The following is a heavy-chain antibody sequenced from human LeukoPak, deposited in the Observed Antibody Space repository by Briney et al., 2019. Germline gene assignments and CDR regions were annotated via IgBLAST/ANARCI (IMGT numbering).Heavy chain of an antibody. CDR3: ARAPWNDVK. J-gene: IGHJ4*02. D-gene: IGHD1-1*01. CDR1: GYTFIDYH. Sequence: ASVKVSCKTSGYTFIDYHMHWVRQAPGQGLEWMGIINPSGGSTSYAQKFQGRVTMTRDMSTSTVYMELSSLRSEDTAVYYCARAPWNDVKWGQGTLVTVSS. CDR2: INPSGGST. V-gene: IGHV1-46*01.